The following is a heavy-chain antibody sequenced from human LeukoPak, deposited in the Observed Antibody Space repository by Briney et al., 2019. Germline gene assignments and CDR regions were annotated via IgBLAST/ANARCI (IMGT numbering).Heavy chain of an antibody. CDR3: ARRYCSGGTCYFDY. Sequence: PGGSLRLSCAASGFTFSNYWMHWVRQAPGKGLVWVSRINSDESLTRYADSVKGRFTISRDNAKNTMYLQMNSLRAEDTAVYYCARRYCSGGTCYFDYWGQGTLVTVSS. J-gene: IGHJ4*02. CDR1: GFTFSNYW. CDR2: INSDESLT. V-gene: IGHV3-74*01. D-gene: IGHD2-15*01.